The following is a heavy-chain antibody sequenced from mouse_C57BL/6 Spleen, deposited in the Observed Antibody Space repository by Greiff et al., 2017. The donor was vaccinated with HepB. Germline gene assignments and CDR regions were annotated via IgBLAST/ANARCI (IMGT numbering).Heavy chain of an antibody. CDR3: AREGITTVVADY. CDR2: IDPSDSYT. D-gene: IGHD1-1*01. V-gene: IGHV1-59*01. J-gene: IGHJ2*01. Sequence: QVQLQQPGAELVRPGTSVKLSCKASGYTFTSYWMHWVKQRPGQGLEWIGVIDPSDSYTNYNQKFKGKATLTVDTSSSTAYMQLSSLTSEDSAVYYCAREGITTVVADYWGQGTTRTVSS. CDR1: GYTFTSYW.